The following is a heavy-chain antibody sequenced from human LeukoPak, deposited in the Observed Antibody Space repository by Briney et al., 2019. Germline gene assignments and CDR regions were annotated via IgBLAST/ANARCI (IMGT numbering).Heavy chain of an antibody. Sequence: GGSLRLSCAASGITFSRYGMHWVRQAPGKWLEWVTFIRYDGSIKYYADSVKGRFTISRDNSKNTLYLQMNSLRAEDTAVYYCAKDHLRSGSYLGTFDYWGQGTLVTVSS. V-gene: IGHV3-30*02. J-gene: IGHJ4*02. D-gene: IGHD1-26*01. CDR1: GITFSRYG. CDR2: IRYDGSIK. CDR3: AKDHLRSGSYLGTFDY.